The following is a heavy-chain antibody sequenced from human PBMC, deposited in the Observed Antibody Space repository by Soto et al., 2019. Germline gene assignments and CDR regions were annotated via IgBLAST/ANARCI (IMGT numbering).Heavy chain of an antibody. J-gene: IGHJ4*02. D-gene: IGHD2-2*01. CDR2: IKQDGSEK. CDR3: ARGVYCSSTSCYEDY. CDR1: GFTFSSYW. V-gene: IGHV3-7*01. Sequence: GGSLRLSCAASGFTFSSYWMSWVRQAPGKGLEWVANIKQDGSEKYYVDSVKGRFTISRDNAKNSLYLQMNSLRAEDTAVYYCARGVYCSSTSCYEDYWGQGTLVTVSS.